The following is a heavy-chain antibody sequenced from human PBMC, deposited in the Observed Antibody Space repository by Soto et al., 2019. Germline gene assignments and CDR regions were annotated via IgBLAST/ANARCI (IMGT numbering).Heavy chain of an antibody. CDR1: GVSISSGGYS. CDR3: ARYYYDSSGYSYDSSSPYNWFDP. CDR2: IYHSGST. V-gene: IGHV4-30-2*01. D-gene: IGHD3-22*01. Sequence: TLSLPFAVSGVSISSGGYSWSCIRQPPGKGLGRPAYIYHSGSTYYNPSLKSRVTISVDRSKNQFSLKLSSVTAADTAVYYCARYYYDSSGYSYDSSSPYNWFDPWGQGTLVTVSS. J-gene: IGHJ5*02.